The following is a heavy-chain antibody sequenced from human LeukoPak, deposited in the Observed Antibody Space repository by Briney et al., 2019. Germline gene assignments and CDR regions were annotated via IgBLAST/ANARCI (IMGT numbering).Heavy chain of an antibody. CDR1: GYTFTSYY. Sequence: ASVKVSCKASGYTFTSYYMHWVRQAPGQGLEWMGIINPSGGSTSYAQKFQGRVTMTRDMSTSTVYMELSSLRSEDTAVYYCAREVADYYDSSGYSNNWFDPWGQGTLVTVSS. V-gene: IGHV1-46*01. CDR2: INPSGGST. J-gene: IGHJ5*02. D-gene: IGHD3-22*01. CDR3: AREVADYYDSSGYSNNWFDP.